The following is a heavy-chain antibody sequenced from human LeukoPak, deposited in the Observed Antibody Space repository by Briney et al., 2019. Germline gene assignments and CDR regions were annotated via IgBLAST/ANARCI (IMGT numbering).Heavy chain of an antibody. Sequence: SETLSLTCTVSGGSISSYYWSWIRQPPGKGLEWIGYIYYSGSTNYNPSLKSRVTISVDTSKNQFSLKLSSVTAADTAVYYCARDPDVAWGQGTLVTVSS. CDR2: IYYSGST. CDR3: ARDPDVA. D-gene: IGHD1-14*01. V-gene: IGHV4-59*12. J-gene: IGHJ5*02. CDR1: GGSISSYY.